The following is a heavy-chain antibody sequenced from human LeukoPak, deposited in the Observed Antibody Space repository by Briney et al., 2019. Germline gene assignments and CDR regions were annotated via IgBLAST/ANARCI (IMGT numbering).Heavy chain of an antibody. V-gene: IGHV1-69*01. CDR1: GGTFSSYA. CDR3: ARDSGSYSGYDNFDY. D-gene: IGHD5-12*01. CDR2: IIPIFGTA. J-gene: IGHJ4*02. Sequence: ASVKVSCKASGGTFSSYAISWVRQAPGQGLEWMGGIIPIFGTANYAKKLQGRVTITADESTSTAYMELSSLRSEDTAVYYCARDSGSYSGYDNFDYWGQGTLVTVSS.